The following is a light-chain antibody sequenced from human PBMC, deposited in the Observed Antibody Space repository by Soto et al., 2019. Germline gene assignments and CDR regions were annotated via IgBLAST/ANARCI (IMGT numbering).Light chain of an antibody. CDR1: SSDVGGYNY. Sequence: QSALPQPRSVSGSPGQSVAISCTGTSSDVGGYNYVSWYQQHPGKAPKLMIYDVTKRPSGVPDRFSASKSGNTASLTISGLQADDYADYYCCTYAGSYSYDFGTGTKVTVL. CDR3: CTYAGSYSYD. CDR2: DVT. J-gene: IGLJ1*01. V-gene: IGLV2-11*01.